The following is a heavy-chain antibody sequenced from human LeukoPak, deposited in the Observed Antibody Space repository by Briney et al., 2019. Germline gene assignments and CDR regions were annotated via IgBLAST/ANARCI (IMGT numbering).Heavy chain of an antibody. Sequence: SETLSLTCTVSGGSISSSIYYWGWIRQPPGKGLEWIGSIYYSGSTYDNPSLKSRVTISVDTSKDQFSLQLTSVTAADTAVYYCARVGCSGGTCYRSRGAFDIWGQGTMVTVSS. J-gene: IGHJ3*02. CDR2: IYYSGST. CDR1: GGSISSSIYY. D-gene: IGHD2-15*01. CDR3: ARVGCSGGTCYRSRGAFDI. V-gene: IGHV4-39*07.